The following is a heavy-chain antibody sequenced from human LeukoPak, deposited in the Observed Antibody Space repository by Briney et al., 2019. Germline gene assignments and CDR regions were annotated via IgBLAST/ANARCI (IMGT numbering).Heavy chain of an antibody. CDR3: ARLLYSSSRRVVYYYYMDV. CDR1: GGSFSGYY. Sequence: PSETLSLTCAVYGGSFSGYYWSWIRQPPGKGLEWIGEINHSGSTNYNPSLKSRVTISVDTSKNQFSLKLSSVTAADTAVYYCARLLYSSSRRVVYYYYMDVWGKGTTVTVSS. D-gene: IGHD6-13*01. CDR2: INHSGST. V-gene: IGHV4-34*01. J-gene: IGHJ6*03.